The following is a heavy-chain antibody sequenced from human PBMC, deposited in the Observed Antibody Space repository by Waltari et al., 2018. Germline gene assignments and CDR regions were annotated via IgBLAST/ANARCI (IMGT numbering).Heavy chain of an antibody. V-gene: IGHV3-21*01. CDR3: ASGYSSSSLDY. CDR2: ISASSTYI. CDR1: GFTFSIYN. D-gene: IGHD6-6*01. J-gene: IGHJ4*02. Sequence: EVQLVESGGGLVKPGGSLRLSCAASGFTFSIYNMNWVRQAPGKWWGWVSSISASSTYISYADSMKGRFTISRDNAKNSLYLQMNSLRAEDTAVYYCASGYSSSSLDYWGQGTLVTVSA.